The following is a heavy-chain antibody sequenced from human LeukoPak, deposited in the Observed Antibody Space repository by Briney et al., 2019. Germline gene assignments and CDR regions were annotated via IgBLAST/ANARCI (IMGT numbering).Heavy chain of an antibody. CDR1: GGSISSCY. J-gene: IGHJ5*02. D-gene: IGHD6-6*01. Sequence: PETLSLTCTVSGGSISSCYWSWIRQPPGKGLEWIGYIYYSGSTNYNPSLKSRVTISVDTSKNQFSLKLSSVTAADTAVYYCAGTFGRSSSAWSDPWGQGTLVTVSS. CDR3: AGTFGRSSSAWSDP. CDR2: IYYSGST. V-gene: IGHV4-59*01.